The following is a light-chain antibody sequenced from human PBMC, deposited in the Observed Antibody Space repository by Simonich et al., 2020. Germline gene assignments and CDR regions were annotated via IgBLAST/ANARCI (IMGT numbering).Light chain of an antibody. CDR2: KVS. CDR1: QSLVHSDGNTY. Sequence: DVVMTQSPLSLPVTLGQPASISCRSSQSLVHSDGNTYLNWFQQRPAQSPRRLIYKVSNRDSVVPDRFSGSGSGTDFTLKISRVEAEDVGVYYCMQGTHWPWTFGQGTKVEIK. V-gene: IGKV2-30*02. J-gene: IGKJ1*01. CDR3: MQGTHWPWT.